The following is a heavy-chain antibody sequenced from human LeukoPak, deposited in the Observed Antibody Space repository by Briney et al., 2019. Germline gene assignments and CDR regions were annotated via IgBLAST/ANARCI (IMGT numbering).Heavy chain of an antibody. J-gene: IGHJ4*02. Sequence: ASVKVSCKASGYTFTGYYMHWVRQAPGQGLEWMGRINPNSGGTNYAQKFQGRVTMTRDTSISTAYMELSRLRSDDTAVYYWARGSRFINWTYPRFDYWGQGPLVTVSS. D-gene: IGHD1-7*01. CDR3: ARGSRFINWTYPRFDY. V-gene: IGHV1-2*06. CDR1: GYTFTGYY. CDR2: INPNSGGT.